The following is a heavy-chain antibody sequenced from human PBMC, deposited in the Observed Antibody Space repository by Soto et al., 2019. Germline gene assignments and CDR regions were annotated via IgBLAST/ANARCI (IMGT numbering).Heavy chain of an antibody. Sequence: EVQLLESGGGLVQPGGSLRLSCAASGFTFSSYAMSWVRQAPGKGLAWGSGISGSGDSTYYADSVKGRFTISRDNSKSTLYLQMNSRRADDTAVYYCAKSAGGYCSTTTCAGNFGYFDLWGRGTLVTVSS. J-gene: IGHJ2*01. CDR2: ISGSGDST. D-gene: IGHD2-2*01. V-gene: IGHV3-23*01. CDR3: AKSAGGYCSTTTCAGNFGYFDL. CDR1: GFTFSSYA.